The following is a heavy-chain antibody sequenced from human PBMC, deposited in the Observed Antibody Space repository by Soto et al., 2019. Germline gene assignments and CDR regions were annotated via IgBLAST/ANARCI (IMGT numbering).Heavy chain of an antibody. Sequence: QVQMVESGGGVVQPGRSLRLSCAASGFSFSTYGMHWVRQAPGKGLEWMAVISNDGSNNYYADSVKGRFTISRDNSKDTLFLQMKSLRGEDTAIYYCAKLITSDSTSSNFYYYSGMDVWVQGTTVTGSS. CDR1: GFSFSTYG. CDR3: AKLITSDSTSSNFYYYSGMDV. D-gene: IGHD6-6*01. V-gene: IGHV3-30*18. J-gene: IGHJ6*02. CDR2: ISNDGSNN.